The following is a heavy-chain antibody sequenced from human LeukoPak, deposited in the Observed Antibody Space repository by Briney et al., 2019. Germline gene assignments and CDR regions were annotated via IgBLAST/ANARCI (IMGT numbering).Heavy chain of an antibody. D-gene: IGHD2-15*01. CDR2: ISGSGGST. CDR1: GFTFSSYA. J-gene: IGHJ4*02. CDR3: AKDPVVVRYYFDY. Sequence: GGSLRLSCAASGFTFSSYAMSWVRQAPGKGLEWVSAISGSGGSTYYADSVKGRFTISRDNSKNTLYLQMYSLRAEDTAVYYCAKDPVVVRYYFDYWGQGTLVTVSS. V-gene: IGHV3-23*01.